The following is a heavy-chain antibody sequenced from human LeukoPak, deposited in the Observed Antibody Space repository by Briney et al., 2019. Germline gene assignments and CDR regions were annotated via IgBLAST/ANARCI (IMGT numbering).Heavy chain of an antibody. CDR1: GFTFSSYS. V-gene: IGHV3-21*01. CDR2: ISSSSSYI. CDR3: ASGAPRMAAAGTDY. Sequence: PGGSLRLSCAASGFTFSSYSMNWVRQAPGKGLEWVSSISSSSSYIYYADSVKGRFTISRDNAKNSLYLQMNSPRAEDTAVYYCASGAPRMAAAGTDYWGQGTLVTVSS. J-gene: IGHJ4*02. D-gene: IGHD6-13*01.